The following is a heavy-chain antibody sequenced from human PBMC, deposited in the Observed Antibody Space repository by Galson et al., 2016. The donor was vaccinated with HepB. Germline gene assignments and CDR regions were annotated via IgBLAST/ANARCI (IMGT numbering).Heavy chain of an antibody. J-gene: IGHJ4*02. CDR1: RFTFSRYG. Sequence: SLRLSCAVSRFTFSRYGMYWVRQAPAKGLEWVALISYDGSNKYYADSVKGRFTISRDNSKNTLYLQMNSLRAEDTAVYYCAKEGCYYDSIGCGFDYWGQGTLVTVSS. CDR2: ISYDGSNK. D-gene: IGHD3-22*01. V-gene: IGHV3-30*18. CDR3: AKEGCYYDSIGCGFDY.